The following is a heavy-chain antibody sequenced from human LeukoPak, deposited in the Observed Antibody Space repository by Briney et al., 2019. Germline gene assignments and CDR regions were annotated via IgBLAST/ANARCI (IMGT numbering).Heavy chain of an antibody. D-gene: IGHD4-17*01. Sequence: SETLSLTCTVSGYSISSNNCWGWIRQPPGKGLEWVGYIFSNGNAYYNSSLKSRVTMSVDTSKNQFSLNLRSVTAEDTAVYYCARHMRGHDYGDYVNYYYYGMDVWGQGTTVTVSS. V-gene: IGHV4-28*01. J-gene: IGHJ6*02. CDR1: GYSISSNNC. CDR2: IFSNGNA. CDR3: ARHMRGHDYGDYVNYYYYGMDV.